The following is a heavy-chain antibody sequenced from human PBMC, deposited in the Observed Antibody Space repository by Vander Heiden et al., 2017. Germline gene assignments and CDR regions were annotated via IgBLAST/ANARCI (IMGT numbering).Heavy chain of an antibody. D-gene: IGHD5-18*01. V-gene: IGHV4-31*03. Sequence: QVQLQESGPGLVKPSQTLSLTCTVSGCSISSGGSYWSWIRQHPGKGLEWIGYSYYSGSTYYNPSLKSRVTISVDTSKNQFSLKLSSVTAADTAVYYGARDSGYSYGYGLDYWGQGTLVTVSS. CDR2: SYYSGST. CDR3: ARDSGYSYGYGLDY. CDR1: GCSISSGGSY. J-gene: IGHJ4*02.